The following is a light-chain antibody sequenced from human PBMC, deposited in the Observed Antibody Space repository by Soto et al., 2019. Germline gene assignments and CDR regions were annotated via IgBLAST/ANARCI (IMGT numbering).Light chain of an antibody. CDR1: SSDVGGYNY. V-gene: IGLV2-14*01. CDR2: EVS. J-gene: IGLJ1*01. Sequence: QSALTQPASVSGSPGQSITISCTGTSSDVGGYNYVSWYQQHPGKAPKLMIYEVSNRPSGVSNRFSGSKSGNTASLTISGLQAEDEDDYYCSSYTISSTLGGIFGTGTKLTVL. CDR3: SSYTISSTLGGI.